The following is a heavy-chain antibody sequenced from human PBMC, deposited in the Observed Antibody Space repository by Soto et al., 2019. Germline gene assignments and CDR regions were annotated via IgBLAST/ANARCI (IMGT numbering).Heavy chain of an antibody. CDR1: GFSLSTSGGG. CDR2: IYWDDSK. V-gene: IGHV2-5*02. CDR3: AHKGSGSRAIDY. D-gene: IGHD3-10*01. Sequence: QITLKESGPTLVKPAETLTLTCTFSGFSLSTSGGGVGWIRQPPGKALEWLAVIYWDDSKTYSPSLKSRLTITKDTSRDQVVLTMTNMDPVDTATYYCAHKGSGSRAIDYWGQGALVTVSS. J-gene: IGHJ4*02.